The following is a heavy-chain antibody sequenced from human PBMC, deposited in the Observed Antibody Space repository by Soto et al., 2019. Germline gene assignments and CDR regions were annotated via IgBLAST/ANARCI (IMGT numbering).Heavy chain of an antibody. CDR1: GGTFSSYA. CDR2: IIPIFGTA. J-gene: IGHJ6*02. Sequence: QVQLVQSGAEVKKPGSSVKVSCKASGGTFSSYAISWVRQAPGQGLEWMGGIIPIFGTANYAQKFQGSVTITADESTSTAYMELSSLRSEDTAVYYCARGGVGTDPRGMDVWGQGTTVTVSS. D-gene: IGHD1-26*01. V-gene: IGHV1-69*01. CDR3: ARGGVGTDPRGMDV.